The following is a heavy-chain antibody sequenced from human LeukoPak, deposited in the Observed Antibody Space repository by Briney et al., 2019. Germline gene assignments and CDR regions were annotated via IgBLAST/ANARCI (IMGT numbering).Heavy chain of an antibody. D-gene: IGHD1-26*01. J-gene: IGHJ4*02. CDR2: IYYSGST. CDR3: ARNIVGATSRFDY. V-gene: IGHV4-30-4*01. Sequence: PSETLSLTCTVSGGSISSGDYYWSWIRQPPGKGLEWIGYIYYSGSTYYNPSLKSRVTISVDTSKNQFSLKLSSVTAADTAVYYCARNIVGATSRFDYWGQGTLVTVSS. CDR1: GGSISSGDYY.